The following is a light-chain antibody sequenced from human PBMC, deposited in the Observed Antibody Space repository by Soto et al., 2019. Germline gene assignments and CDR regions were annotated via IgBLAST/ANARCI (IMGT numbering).Light chain of an antibody. CDR1: SSNIGAGYD. V-gene: IGLV1-40*01. J-gene: IGLJ2*01. Sequence: QSVLTQPPSVSGAPGQRVTISCTGSSSNIGAGYDVHWYQQLPGTAPKLLIYGNSNRPSGVPDRFSGSKPGTSASLAITGLQAEDEADYYCQSYDSSLSAVGFGGGTKRTV. CDR3: QSYDSSLSAVG. CDR2: GNS.